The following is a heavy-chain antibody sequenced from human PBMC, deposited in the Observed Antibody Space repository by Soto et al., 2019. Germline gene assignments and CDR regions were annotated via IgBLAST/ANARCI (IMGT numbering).Heavy chain of an antibody. CDR2: ISGSGGST. Sequence: EVQLLESGGGLVQPGGSLRLSCAASGFTFSSYAMSWVRQAPGKGLEWVSAISGSGGSTYYADSVKGRFTISRDNSKNTLYLQMNSLRAEDTAVYYCAKLRYYYDSSGYLTHDYWGQGTLVTVSS. CDR1: GFTFSSYA. CDR3: AKLRYYYDSSGYLTHDY. D-gene: IGHD3-22*01. J-gene: IGHJ4*02. V-gene: IGHV3-23*01.